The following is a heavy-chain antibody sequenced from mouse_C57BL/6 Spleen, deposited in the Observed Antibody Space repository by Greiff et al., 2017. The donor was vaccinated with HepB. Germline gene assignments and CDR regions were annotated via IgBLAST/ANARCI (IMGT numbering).Heavy chain of an antibody. D-gene: IGHD3-2*02. Sequence: VQLQQSGPELVKPGASVKISCKASGYTFTDYYMNWVKQSHGKSLEWIGDINPNNGGTSYNQKFKGKATLTVDKSSSTAYMELRSLTSEDSAVYYCARQLSPHWGQGTTLTVSS. CDR2: INPNNGGT. CDR3: ARQLSPH. V-gene: IGHV1-26*01. J-gene: IGHJ2*01. CDR1: GYTFTDYY.